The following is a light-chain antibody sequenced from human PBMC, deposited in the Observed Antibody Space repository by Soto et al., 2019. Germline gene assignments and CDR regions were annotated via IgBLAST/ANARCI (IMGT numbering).Light chain of an antibody. CDR1: SSDVGGYKF. V-gene: IGLV2-8*01. CDR2: EVS. Sequence: QSALTQPPSASGSPGQSVTISCTGTSSDVGGYKFVSWYQQHPGKAPKLIIYEVSQRPSGVPDRFSASKSGTSASLAITGLQAEDEADYYCQSYDSSLSGSVVFGGGTKVTVL. J-gene: IGLJ2*01. CDR3: QSYDSSLSGSVV.